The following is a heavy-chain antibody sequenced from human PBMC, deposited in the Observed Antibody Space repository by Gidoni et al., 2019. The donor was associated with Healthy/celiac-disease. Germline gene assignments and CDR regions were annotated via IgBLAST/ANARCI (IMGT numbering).Heavy chain of an antibody. CDR1: GGTFSSYT. V-gene: IGHV1-69*02. Sequence: QVQLVQSGAEVKKPGSSVKVSCKASGGTFSSYTISWVRQAPGQGLEWMGRIIPILGIANYAQKFQGRVTITADKSTSTAYMELSSLRSEDTAVYYCARGHRLWTDYYYGMDVWGQGTTVTVSS. D-gene: IGHD5-18*01. CDR2: IIPILGIA. J-gene: IGHJ6*02. CDR3: ARGHRLWTDYYYGMDV.